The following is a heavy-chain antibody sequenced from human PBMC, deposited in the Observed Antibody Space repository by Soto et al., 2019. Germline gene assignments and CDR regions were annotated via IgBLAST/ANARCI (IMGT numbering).Heavy chain of an antibody. CDR2: INPATGAA. J-gene: IGHJ3*02. CDR1: GYPVTAYY. V-gene: IGHV1-2*02. D-gene: IGHD3-3*01. Sequence: QLHLVQSGAVVKKPGASVTVSCSASGYPVTAYYMHWVRQAPGRGLEWMGGINPATGAAKYTQTFQGRVTLTRDTSTRKVFMELSGLTSEDPAVFYCARGGGVGVAGSAAFDMWGQGTLVTVSS. CDR3: ARGGGVGVAGSAAFDM.